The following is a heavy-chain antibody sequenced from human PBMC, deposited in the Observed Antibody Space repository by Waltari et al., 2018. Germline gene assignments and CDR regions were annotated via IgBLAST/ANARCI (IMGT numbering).Heavy chain of an antibody. CDR2: IYTSGST. D-gene: IGHD6-6*01. V-gene: IGHV4-4*07. CDR3: ARGEYRAENWFDP. CDR1: GGSISSFY. J-gene: IGHJ5*02. Sequence: QVQLQESGPGLVKPSDTLSLTCPVSGGSISSFYWICIRQPAGKGLEWIGRIYTSGSTNYNPSLKSRVTMSVDTSKNQFSLKLSSVTAADTAVYYCARGEYRAENWFDPWGQGTLVTVSS.